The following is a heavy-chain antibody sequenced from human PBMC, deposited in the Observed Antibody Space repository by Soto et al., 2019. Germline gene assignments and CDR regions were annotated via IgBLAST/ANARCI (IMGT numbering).Heavy chain of an antibody. V-gene: IGHV4-38-2*01. J-gene: IGHJ4*01. Sequence: SETLSLTCDVSVEPMTGGYYWGWIRQSPGKGLEWIGSIYYGGTTYYNPSLRSRLAISIDTSKNQFSLRLSSVTAADTALYYCARGWYYFDVWGHGSLVTVSS. CDR2: IYYGGTT. CDR3: ARGWYYFDV. D-gene: IGHD2-15*01. CDR1: VEPMTGGYY.